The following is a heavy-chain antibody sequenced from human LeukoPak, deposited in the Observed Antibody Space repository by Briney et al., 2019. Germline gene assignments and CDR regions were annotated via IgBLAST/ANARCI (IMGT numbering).Heavy chain of an antibody. Sequence: GESLKISCKGSGYSFTSYWIGWVRQMPGKGLEWMGIIYPGDSDTRYSPSFQGQVTISADKSISTAYLQWSSLKASDTAMYYCARRVYYGSGSYSKYYFDYWGQGTLVTVSS. CDR3: ARRVYYGSGSYSKYYFDY. V-gene: IGHV5-51*01. J-gene: IGHJ4*02. D-gene: IGHD3-10*01. CDR2: IYPGDSDT. CDR1: GYSFTSYW.